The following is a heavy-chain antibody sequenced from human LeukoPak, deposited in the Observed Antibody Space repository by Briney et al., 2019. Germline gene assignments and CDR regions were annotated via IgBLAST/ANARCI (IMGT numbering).Heavy chain of an antibody. CDR2: IYHSGST. CDR3: AREDSGSSGYVFDP. J-gene: IGHJ5*02. V-gene: IGHV4-59*01. D-gene: IGHD3-22*01. Sequence: SETLSLTCTVSGGSISSYYWSWIRQPPGKGLEWIGNIYHSGSTNYNPSLKSRVTISLDTSKNQFSLKLSSVTAADTAVYYCAREDSGSSGYVFDPWGQGTLVTVSS. CDR1: GGSISSYY.